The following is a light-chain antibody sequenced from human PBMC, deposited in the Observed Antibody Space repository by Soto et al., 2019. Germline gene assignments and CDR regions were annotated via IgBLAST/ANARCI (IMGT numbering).Light chain of an antibody. J-gene: IGKJ1*01. CDR3: QQANSFPRT. CDR2: SAS. CDR1: QGIGSW. V-gene: IGKV1-12*01. Sequence: DIQMTQSPSSVSASVGDRVTITCRASQGIGSWVAWYQQKPGKAPKLLIYSASSLQSGVPSRFSGSGSGTNFTLTISSLQPEDFATYYCQQANSFPRTFGQGTKVEIK.